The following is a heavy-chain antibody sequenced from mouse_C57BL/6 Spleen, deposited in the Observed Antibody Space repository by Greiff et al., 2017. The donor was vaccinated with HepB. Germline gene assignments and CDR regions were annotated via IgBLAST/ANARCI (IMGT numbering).Heavy chain of an antibody. V-gene: IGHV1-39*01. CDR3: ARPGYGSSYDAMDY. D-gene: IGHD1-1*01. CDR2: INPNYGTT. J-gene: IGHJ4*01. Sequence: VQLQQSGPELVKPGASVKISCKASGYSFTDYNMNWVKQSNGKSLEWIGVINPNYGTTSYNQKFKGKATLTADKSSSTAYMQLSSLTSEDSAVYFCARPGYGSSYDAMDYWGQGTSVTVSS. CDR1: GYSFTDYN.